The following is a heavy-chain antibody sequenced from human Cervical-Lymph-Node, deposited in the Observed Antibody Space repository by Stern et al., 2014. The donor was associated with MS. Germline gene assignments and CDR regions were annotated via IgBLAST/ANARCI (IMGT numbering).Heavy chain of an antibody. J-gene: IGHJ4*02. D-gene: IGHD6-19*01. CDR3: ARDRASAWYALDF. Sequence: QVQLVQSDAEVTKPGASVKVSCRTSGYIFTAYYIHWVRQAPGQGLEWMGWINPNNGDTNYAQNFQGRVTMTRHTSLKTVYMEFSKLRSDDTALYFCARDRASAWYALDFWGQGTLVTVSS. CDR2: INPNNGDT. V-gene: IGHV1-2*02. CDR1: GYIFTAYY.